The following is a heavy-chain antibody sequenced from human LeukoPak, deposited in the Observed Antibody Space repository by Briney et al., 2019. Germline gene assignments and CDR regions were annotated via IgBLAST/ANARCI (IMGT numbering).Heavy chain of an antibody. V-gene: IGHV4-39*07. J-gene: IGHJ6*02. CDR1: GGSISSSSYY. D-gene: IGHD5-24*01. Sequence: PSQTLSLTCTVSGGSISSSSYYWGWIRQPPGKGLEWIGSIYYSGSTYYNPSLKSRVTILVDTSKNQFSLKLSSVTAADTAVYYCARDYEMSTPWYYFGMDVWGQGTTVTVSS. CDR3: ARDYEMSTPWYYFGMDV. CDR2: IYYSGST.